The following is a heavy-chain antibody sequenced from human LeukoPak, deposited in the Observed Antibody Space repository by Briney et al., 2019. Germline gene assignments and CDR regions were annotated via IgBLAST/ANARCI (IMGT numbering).Heavy chain of an antibody. V-gene: IGHV3-33*06. D-gene: IGHD2-15*01. J-gene: IGHJ5*02. CDR3: AKDGSGGGWKWFDP. CDR1: GFTFTSYG. CDR2: IWYDGSNK. Sequence: PGGSLSLSCAASGFTFTSYGFHWVRQAPGKGLEWGAVIWYDGSNKYYVDSVKGRFTISRDNSKNTLYLQMNSLTAEDRAVYYCAKDGSGGGWKWFDPWGQGTLVTVSS.